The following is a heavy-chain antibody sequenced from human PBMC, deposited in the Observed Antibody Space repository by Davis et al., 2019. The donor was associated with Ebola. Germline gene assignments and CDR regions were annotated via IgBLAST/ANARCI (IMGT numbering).Heavy chain of an antibody. CDR3: ARESHLGGDFWSGYHYGMDV. J-gene: IGHJ6*02. CDR1: GYTFTSYD. Sequence: AASVKVSCKASGYTFTSYDINWVRQAPGQGLEWMGWMNPNSGNTGYAQKFQGRVTMTRNTSISTAYMELSSLRSEDTAVYYCARESHLGGDFWSGYHYGMDVWGQGTTVTVFS. CDR2: MNPNSGNT. V-gene: IGHV1-8*01. D-gene: IGHD3-3*01.